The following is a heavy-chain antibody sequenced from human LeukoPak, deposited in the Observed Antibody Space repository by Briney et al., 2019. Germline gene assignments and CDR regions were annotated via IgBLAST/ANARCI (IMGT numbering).Heavy chain of an antibody. CDR2: ISYDGSNN. V-gene: IGHV3-30*03. D-gene: IGHD6-13*01. J-gene: IGHJ4*02. Sequence: GGSLRLSCAASGFTFSSYGMHWVRQAPGKGLEWMALISYDGSNNYYADSVKGRFTISRDNSKNTLYLQVNSLRAEDTAVYYCARGSRVDSSSWYLNYWGQGTLVTVSS. CDR1: GFTFSSYG. CDR3: ARGSRVDSSSWYLNY.